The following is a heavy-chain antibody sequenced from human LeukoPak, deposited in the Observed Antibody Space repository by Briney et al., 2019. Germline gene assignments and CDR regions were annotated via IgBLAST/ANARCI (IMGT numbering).Heavy chain of an antibody. CDR2: INWNGGST. Sequence: GGSLRLSCAASGFTFDDYGMSWVRQAPGKGLEWVSGINWNGGSTGYADSVKGRFTISRDNAKNSLYLQMNSLRAEDTALYYCARDANYYYGSGRLHYWGQGTLVTVSS. CDR1: GFTFDDYG. V-gene: IGHV3-20*04. J-gene: IGHJ4*02. CDR3: ARDANYYYGSGRLHY. D-gene: IGHD3-10*01.